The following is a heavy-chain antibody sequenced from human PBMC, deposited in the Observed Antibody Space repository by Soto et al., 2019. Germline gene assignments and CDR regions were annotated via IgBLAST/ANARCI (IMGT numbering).Heavy chain of an antibody. CDR1: GYTFTNYG. Sequence: VQLVKSGAEVKKPGASVKVSCKASGYTFTNYGISWVRQAPGQGLEWMGWISAYNGNTNYAQKLQGRVTMTTDTYTSTAYMELRSLRSDDSALYYGARDLHCDPYYWGQGNLVTVSS. V-gene: IGHV1-18*01. CDR3: ARDLHCDPYY. CDR2: ISAYNGNT. J-gene: IGHJ4*02. D-gene: IGHD2-21*01.